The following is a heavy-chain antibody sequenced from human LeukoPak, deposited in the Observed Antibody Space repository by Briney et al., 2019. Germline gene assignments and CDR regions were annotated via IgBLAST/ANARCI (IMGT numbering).Heavy chain of an antibody. CDR2: ISGSGGST. CDR3: ANGWSPDY. V-gene: IGHV3-23*01. Sequence: GGSLRLSCAASGFTFSSYAMSWVRQAPGKGLEWISGISGSGGSTYYADSVKGRFTIFRDNSKNTLHLQMNSLRAEDTAVYHCANGWSPDYWGRGTLVTVSS. CDR1: GFTFSSYA. D-gene: IGHD2-15*01. J-gene: IGHJ4*02.